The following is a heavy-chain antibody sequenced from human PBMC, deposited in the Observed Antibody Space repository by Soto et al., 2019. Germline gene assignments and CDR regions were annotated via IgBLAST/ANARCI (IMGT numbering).Heavy chain of an antibody. CDR1: SDSISSYY. D-gene: IGHD6-13*01. V-gene: IGHV4-59*01. Sequence: QVQLQESGPGLVKPSETLSLTCTVSSDSISSYYWSWIRQPPGKRLEWIGYISYSGSTDYYPSLKSRVTISGDTSKNQFSLKVSSVTAADTAVYYCARGTSWQLPFDYWGQGTLVTVSS. J-gene: IGHJ4*02. CDR2: ISYSGST. CDR3: ARGTSWQLPFDY.